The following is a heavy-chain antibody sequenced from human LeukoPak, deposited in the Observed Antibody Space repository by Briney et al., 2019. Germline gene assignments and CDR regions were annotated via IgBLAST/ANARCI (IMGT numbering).Heavy chain of an antibody. D-gene: IGHD2-21*02. Sequence: SVKVSCKASGGTFSSYAISWVRQAPGQGLEWMGGIIPIFGTANYAQKFQGRVTITADESTSTAYMELSSLRSEDTAAYYCARGPALQVVTAIVRWRFDPWGQGTLVTVSS. CDR3: ARGPALQVVTAIVRWRFDP. CDR2: IIPIFGTA. V-gene: IGHV1-69*13. CDR1: GGTFSSYA. J-gene: IGHJ5*02.